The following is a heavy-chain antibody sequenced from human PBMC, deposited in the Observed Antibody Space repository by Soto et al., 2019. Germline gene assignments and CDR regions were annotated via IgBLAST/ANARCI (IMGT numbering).Heavy chain of an antibody. CDR3: AKDSSPSGTTPDY. J-gene: IGHJ4*02. CDR2: ISYDGSNK. D-gene: IGHD4-17*01. Sequence: GGSLRLSCAASGFTFSSYGMHWVRQAPGKGLEWVAVISYDGSNKYYADSVKGRFTISRDNSKNTLYLQMNSLRAEDTAVYYCAKDSSPSGTTPDYWGQGTLVTVSS. V-gene: IGHV3-30*18. CDR1: GFTFSSYG.